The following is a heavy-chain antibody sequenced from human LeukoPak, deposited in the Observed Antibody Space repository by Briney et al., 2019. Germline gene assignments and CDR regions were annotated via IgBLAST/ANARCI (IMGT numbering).Heavy chain of an antibody. J-gene: IGHJ5*02. V-gene: IGHV4-38-2*02. CDR3: ARDGVVAINWFDP. D-gene: IGHD3-22*01. CDR1: GYSIGSGYY. CDR2: IYHSGST. Sequence: SETLSLTCTVSGYSIGSGYYWGWIRQPPGKGLEWIGSIYHSGSTYYNPSLKSRVTISVDTSKNQFSLKLSSVTAADTAVYYCARDGVVAINWFDPWGQGTLVTVSS.